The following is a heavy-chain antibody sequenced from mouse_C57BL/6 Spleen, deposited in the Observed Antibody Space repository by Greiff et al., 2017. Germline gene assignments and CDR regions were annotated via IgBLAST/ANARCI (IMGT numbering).Heavy chain of an antibody. CDR1: GFTFSSYA. J-gene: IGHJ3*01. Sequence: EVKLMESGGGLVKPGGSLKLSCAASGFTFSSYAMSWVRQTPEKRLEWVATISDGGSYTYYPDNVKGRFTISRDNAKNNLYLQMSHLKSEDTAMXYCARDREGSLFYYGNWGFAYWGQGTLVTVSA. CDR2: ISDGGSYT. CDR3: ARDREGSLFYYGNWGFAY. D-gene: IGHD2-1*01. V-gene: IGHV5-4*01.